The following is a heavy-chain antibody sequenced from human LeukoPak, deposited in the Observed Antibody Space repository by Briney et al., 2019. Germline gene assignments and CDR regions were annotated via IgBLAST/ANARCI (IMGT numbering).Heavy chain of an antibody. V-gene: IGHV4-34*01. CDR2: LNDYTGGS. D-gene: IGHD3-22*01. CDR3: ARGGIAKIVLVHSFSYGMDV. CDR1: GGSFTEHF. Sequence: SESLSLTCSVFGGSFTEHFSTWMCDSPGKGRVGSGELNDYTGGSNYNPSLNRRDSISLEKSKNTLSLDVRSVTAPDTAVYYCARGGIAKIVLVHSFSYGMDVWGQGTTVTVSS. J-gene: IGHJ6*02.